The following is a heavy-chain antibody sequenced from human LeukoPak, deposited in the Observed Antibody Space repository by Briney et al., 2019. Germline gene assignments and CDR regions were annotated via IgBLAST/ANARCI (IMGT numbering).Heavy chain of an antibody. J-gene: IGHJ4*02. CDR2: IIPIFGTA. D-gene: IGHD6-19*01. CDR1: GGTFSSYA. CDR3: AREVAVAGTFDY. Sequence: SVKVSCKASGGTFSSYAISWVRQAPGQGLEWVGGIIPIFGTANYAQKFQGRVTITTDESTSTAYMELSSLRSEDTAVYYCAREVAVAGTFDYWGQGTLVTVSS. V-gene: IGHV1-69*05.